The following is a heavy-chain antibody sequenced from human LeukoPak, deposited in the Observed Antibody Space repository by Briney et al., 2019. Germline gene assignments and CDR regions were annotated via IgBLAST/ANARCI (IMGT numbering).Heavy chain of an antibody. J-gene: IGHJ4*02. CDR2: ISSSSSTI. CDR1: GFAFSSYS. CDR3: ARDVEGDIVVVPAATGDY. D-gene: IGHD2-2*01. Sequence: GGSLRLSCAASGFAFSSYSMNWIRQAPGKGLEWVSYISSSSSTIYYADSVKGRFTISRDNAKNSLYLQMNSLRAEDTAVYYCARDVEGDIVVVPAATGDYWGQGTLVTVSS. V-gene: IGHV3-48*01.